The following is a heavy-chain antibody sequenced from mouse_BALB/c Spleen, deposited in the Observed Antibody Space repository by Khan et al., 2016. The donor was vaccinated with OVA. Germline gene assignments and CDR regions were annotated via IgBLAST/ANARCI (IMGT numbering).Heavy chain of an antibody. J-gene: IGHJ3*01. D-gene: IGHD1-3*01. V-gene: IGHV1S137*01. CDR1: GYTFTGYT. Sequence: QVQLQQSGTELVRPGVSVKISCKGSGYTFTGYTMHWVKQSHAKSLEWIGVISTYYGDVTYNQKFKGKATMTVDKSSNTAYMELSRLTSEDSAIYYCTGGSGEYRFAYWGQGTPVTVSS. CDR2: ISTYYGDV. CDR3: TGGSGEYRFAY.